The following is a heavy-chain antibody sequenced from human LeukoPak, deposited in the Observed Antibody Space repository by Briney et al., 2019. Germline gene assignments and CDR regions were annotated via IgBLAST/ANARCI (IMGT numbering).Heavy chain of an antibody. CDR1: GYSFSNYW. J-gene: IGHJ4*02. CDR3: VRQGLSYYYDSSGNYAAY. D-gene: IGHD3-22*01. Sequence: GASLKISCKASGYSFSNYWIGWVRQMPGKGLEWMGMIYPGDHDSRYSPSFQGQVAISVDKSISTAYLQWSSLEASDSAMYYCVRQGLSYYYDSSGNYAAYWGQGTQVTVSS. CDR2: IYPGDHDS. V-gene: IGHV5-51*01.